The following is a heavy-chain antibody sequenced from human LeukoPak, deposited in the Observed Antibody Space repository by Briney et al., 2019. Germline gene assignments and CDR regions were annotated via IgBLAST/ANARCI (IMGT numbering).Heavy chain of an antibody. CDR3: AKSWDPYYYDSSGYYYD. V-gene: IGHV3-23*01. J-gene: IGHJ4*02. D-gene: IGHD3-22*01. Sequence: PGGSLRLSCAASGFTFSSYAMSWVRQAPGKGLEWVSAISGSGGSTYYADSVKGRFTISRDNSENTLYLQMNSLRAEDTAVYYCAKSWDPYYYDSSGYYYDWGQGTLVTVSS. CDR2: ISGSGGST. CDR1: GFTFSSYA.